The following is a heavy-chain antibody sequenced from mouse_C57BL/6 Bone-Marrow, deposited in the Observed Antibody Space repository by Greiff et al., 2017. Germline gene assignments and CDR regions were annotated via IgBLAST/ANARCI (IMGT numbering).Heavy chain of an antibody. CDR1: GYTFTSYW. V-gene: IGHV1-69*01. CDR3: AREREDSSGYYYAMDY. J-gene: IGHJ4*01. Sequence: VQLQQPGAELVMPGASVKLSCKASGYTFTSYWMHWVKQRPGQGLEWIGEFDPSDSYTNYNQKFKGKSTLTVDKSSSTAYMQLSSLTSEDSAVYYCAREREDSSGYYYAMDYWGQGTSVTVSS. D-gene: IGHD3-2*02. CDR2: FDPSDSYT.